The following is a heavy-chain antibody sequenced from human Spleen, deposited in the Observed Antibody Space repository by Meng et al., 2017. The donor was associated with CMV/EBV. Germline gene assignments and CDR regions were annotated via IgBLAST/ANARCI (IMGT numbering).Heavy chain of an antibody. D-gene: IGHD3-10*01. CDR1: GASFSSRFY. V-gene: IGHV4-39*07. CDR3: AIDTRGNDY. J-gene: IGHJ4*01. Sequence: LSLTCSVSGASFSSRFYWGWVRQSPGKGLEWIGTTHYSGTAHYNPSLQSRITISIDTSNNQFSLKLDSVTATDTAVYFCAIDTRGNDYWGQGTLVTVSS. CDR2: THYSGTA.